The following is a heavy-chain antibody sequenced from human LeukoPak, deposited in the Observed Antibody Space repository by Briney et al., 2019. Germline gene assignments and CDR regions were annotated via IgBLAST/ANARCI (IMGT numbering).Heavy chain of an antibody. V-gene: IGHV4-30-4*01. D-gene: IGHD1-26*01. CDR3: ARLVGATGFDY. CDR1: GGPISSGDYY. CDR2: IYYSGST. J-gene: IGHJ4*02. Sequence: SQTLSLTCTVSGGPISSGDYYWSWIRQPPGKGLEWIGYIYYSGSTYYNPSLKSRVTISVDTSKNQFSLKLSSVTAADTAVYYCARLVGATGFDYWGQGTLVTVSS.